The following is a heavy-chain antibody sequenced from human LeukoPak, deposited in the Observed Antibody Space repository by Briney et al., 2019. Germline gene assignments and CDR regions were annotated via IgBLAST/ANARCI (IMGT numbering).Heavy chain of an antibody. V-gene: IGHV3-30*02. Sequence: GGSLRLSCAASGFTFSDYYMSWIRQAPGTGLEWVASIRYDGNNKYYADSVKGRFTISRDNSKNTLYLQMNSLRAEDTAVYYCAGTLAYCTSSVCYFKYWGQGTLVTVSS. CDR2: IRYDGNNK. CDR3: AGTLAYCTSSVCYFKY. D-gene: IGHD6-19*01. J-gene: IGHJ4*02. CDR1: GFTFSDYY.